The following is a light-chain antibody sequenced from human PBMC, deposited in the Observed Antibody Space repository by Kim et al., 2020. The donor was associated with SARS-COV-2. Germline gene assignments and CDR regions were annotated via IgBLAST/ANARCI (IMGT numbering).Light chain of an antibody. V-gene: IGKV3-11*01. CDR3: QQRSHWPPPT. J-gene: IGKJ4*01. CDR1: QNIDTY. CDR2: DAS. Sequence: SPRERDPRACCASQNIDTYLAWYQQKPGQSPRLLIYDASNRATGIPARFSGGGAGTDFTLPITSIEPEDFAVYYCQQRSHWPPPTFGGGTKLEI.